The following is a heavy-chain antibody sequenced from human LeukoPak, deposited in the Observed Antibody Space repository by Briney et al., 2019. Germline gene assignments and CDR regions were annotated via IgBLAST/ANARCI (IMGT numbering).Heavy chain of an antibody. Sequence: GGSLRLSCAASGFTFSSYAMSWVRQAPGKGLEWVSTISGSGGSTYYADSTKGRFTISRDNSKNTLYLQMNSLRADDTAVYYCAKAPGTTVAYYYGMDVWGQGTTVTVSS. J-gene: IGHJ6*02. CDR1: GFTFSSYA. D-gene: IGHD4-11*01. CDR3: AKAPGTTVAYYYGMDV. V-gene: IGHV3-23*01. CDR2: ISGSGGST.